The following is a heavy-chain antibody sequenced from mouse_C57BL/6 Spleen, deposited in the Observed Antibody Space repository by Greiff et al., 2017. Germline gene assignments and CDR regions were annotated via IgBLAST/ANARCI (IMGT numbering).Heavy chain of an antibody. CDR1: GYAFSSSW. D-gene: IGHD2-4*01. CDR2: IYPGDGDT. Sequence: VQLQQSGPELVKPGASVKISCKASGYAFSSSWMNWVKQRPGKGLEWIGRIYPGDGDTNYNGKFKGKATLTADKSSSTAYMQLSSLTSEDSAVYFCAREIYYEYDALAYWGQGTLVTVSA. J-gene: IGHJ3*01. CDR3: AREIYYEYDALAY. V-gene: IGHV1-82*01.